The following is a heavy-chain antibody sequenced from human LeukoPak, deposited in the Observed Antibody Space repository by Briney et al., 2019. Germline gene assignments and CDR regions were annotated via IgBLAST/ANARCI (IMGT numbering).Heavy chain of an antibody. V-gene: IGHV3-23*01. CDR2: ISGSGGST. D-gene: IGHD3-3*01. CDR1: GFTFSSYA. Sequence: GGSLRLSCAASGFTFSSYAMSWVRQASGKGLEWVSAISGSGGSTYYADSVKGRFTISRDNSKNTLYLQMNSLRAEDTAVYYCAKDYDFWSGYFDYWGQGTLVTVSS. J-gene: IGHJ4*02. CDR3: AKDYDFWSGYFDY.